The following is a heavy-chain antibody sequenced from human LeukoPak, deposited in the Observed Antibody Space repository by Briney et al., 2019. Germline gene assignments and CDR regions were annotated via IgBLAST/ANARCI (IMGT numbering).Heavy chain of an antibody. J-gene: IGHJ3*02. CDR2: ISSSSSTI. CDR1: GFTFSSYS. D-gene: IGHD6-13*01. CDR3: VRELSTDAFDI. Sequence: GGSLRLSCAASGFTFSSYSMNWVRQAPGKGLEWVSYISSSSSTIYYADSVKGRFTISRDNAKNSLYLQMNSLRAEDTAVYYCVRELSTDAFDIWGQGTMVTVSS. V-gene: IGHV3-48*04.